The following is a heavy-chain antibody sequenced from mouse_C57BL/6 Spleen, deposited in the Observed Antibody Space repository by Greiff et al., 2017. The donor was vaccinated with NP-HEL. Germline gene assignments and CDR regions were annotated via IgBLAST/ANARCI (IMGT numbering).Heavy chain of an antibody. CDR3: ARESLYYGNYYFDY. Sequence: DVQLQESGPELVKPGASVKMSCKASGYTFTDYNMHWVKQSHGKSLEWIGYINPNNGGTSYNQKFKGKATLTVNKSSSTAYMELRSLTSEDSAVYYCARESLYYGNYYFDYWGQGTTLTVSS. D-gene: IGHD2-1*01. CDR1: GYTFTDYN. V-gene: IGHV1-22*01. CDR2: INPNNGGT. J-gene: IGHJ2*01.